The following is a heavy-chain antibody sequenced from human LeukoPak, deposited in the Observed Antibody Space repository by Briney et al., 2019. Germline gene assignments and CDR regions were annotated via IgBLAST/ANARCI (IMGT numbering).Heavy chain of an antibody. D-gene: IGHD3-10*01. V-gene: IGHV3-20*04. J-gene: IGHJ4*02. CDR2: INWSGGNT. Sequence: GGSLRLSCAASGFTFDDYGMSWVRQAPGKGLEWVSGINWSGGNTGYADSVKGRFTISRDNAKNSLYLQMSSLRVEDTALYYCARGGVINYFDYWGQGTLVTVSS. CDR3: ARGGVINYFDY. CDR1: GFTFDDYG.